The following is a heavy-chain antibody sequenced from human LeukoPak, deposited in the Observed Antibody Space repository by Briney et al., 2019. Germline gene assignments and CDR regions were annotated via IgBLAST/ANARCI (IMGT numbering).Heavy chain of an antibody. CDR1: GYTLTSYG. V-gene: IGHV1-18*01. D-gene: IGHD6-19*01. Sequence: ASVKVSCKASGYTLTSYGISWVRQAPGQGLEWMGWINHYHGKTNYAQKLQGRVTMTTDTSTSTAYMELRSLRSDDTAVYYCARGRVAGSLLHYYGMDVWGQGTTVTVSS. J-gene: IGHJ6*02. CDR3: ARGRVAGSLLHYYGMDV. CDR2: INHYHGKT.